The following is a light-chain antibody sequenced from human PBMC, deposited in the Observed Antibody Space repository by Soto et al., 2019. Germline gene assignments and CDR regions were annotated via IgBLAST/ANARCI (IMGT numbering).Light chain of an antibody. CDR3: QQLVASLPQWT. J-gene: IGKJ1*01. CDR1: QSISSY. Sequence: GVKMSLVTLSLPPGERATLSCRAIQSISSYLAWYQQKPGQAPRLLIYDASSRATGIPARFSGSGSGTDFTLTISSLEPEDFAVNHCQQLVASLPQWTFCQGANVDIK. V-gene: IGKV3-11*01. CDR2: DAS.